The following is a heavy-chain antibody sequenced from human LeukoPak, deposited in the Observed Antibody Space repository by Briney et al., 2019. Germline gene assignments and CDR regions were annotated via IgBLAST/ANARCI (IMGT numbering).Heavy chain of an antibody. CDR3: AREEETGAFDI. D-gene: IGHD7-27*01. CDR2: IYTSGST. CDR1: GGSISSGSYY. Sequence: PSETLSLTCTVSGGSISSGSYYWSWIRQPAGKGLEWIGRIYTSGSTNYNPSLKSRVTTSVDTSKNQFSLKLSSVTAADTAVYYCAREEETGAFDIWGQGTMVTVSS. V-gene: IGHV4-61*02. J-gene: IGHJ3*02.